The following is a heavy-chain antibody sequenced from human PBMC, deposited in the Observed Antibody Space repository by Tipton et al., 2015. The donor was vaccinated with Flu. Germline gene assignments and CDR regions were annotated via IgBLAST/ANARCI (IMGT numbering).Heavy chain of an antibody. CDR3: ARGKAYCSGTTCYSLNYFDP. D-gene: IGHD2-2*01. Sequence: QVQLVQSGAEVKKPGASVKVSCVASGYTFTSYDINWVRQATGQGLEWMGWMNPNSGNTGYAQNFQGRVTMTGNTSISTAYMELSSLRSEDTAVYFCARGKAYCSGTTCYSLNYFDPWGQGTLVTVSS. CDR2: MNPNSGNT. V-gene: IGHV1-8*01. J-gene: IGHJ5*02. CDR1: GYTFTSYD.